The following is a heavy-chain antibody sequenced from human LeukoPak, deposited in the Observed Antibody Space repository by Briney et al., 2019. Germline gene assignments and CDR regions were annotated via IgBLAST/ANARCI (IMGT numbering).Heavy chain of an antibody. Sequence: GGSLRLSCAASGFTFSSYWMSWVRQAPGKGLEWVANIKQDGSEKYYVDSVKGRFTISRDNAKNSLYLQMNSLRAEDTAVYHCEKGDYDDSIGAHFDYWGQGTLVTVSS. J-gene: IGHJ4*02. CDR2: IKQDGSEK. V-gene: IGHV3-7*05. CDR1: GFTFSSYW. D-gene: IGHD4-17*01. CDR3: EKGDYDDSIGAHFDY.